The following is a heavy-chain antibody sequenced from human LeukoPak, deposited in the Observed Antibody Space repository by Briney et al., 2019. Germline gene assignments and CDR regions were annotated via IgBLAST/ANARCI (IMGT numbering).Heavy chain of an antibody. Sequence: SETLSLTCTVSGGSISSGPYYWSWIRQPPGKGLEWIGSMYYSGTNYYNPAPKSRVTISVDTSKNKFSLKLSSVTAADTAVYYCARTPIYYFDNSGYYNWGQGTLVTVSS. CDR2: MYYSGTN. CDR3: ARTPIYYFDNSGYYN. CDR1: GGSISSGPYY. D-gene: IGHD3-22*01. J-gene: IGHJ4*02. V-gene: IGHV4-39*01.